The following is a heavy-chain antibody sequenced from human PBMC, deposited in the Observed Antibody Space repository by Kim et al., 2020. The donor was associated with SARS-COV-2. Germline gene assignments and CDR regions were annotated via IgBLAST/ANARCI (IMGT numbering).Heavy chain of an antibody. V-gene: IGHV3-15*01. Sequence: GGSLRLSCAASGFTFSNAWMSWVRQAPGKGLEWVGRIKSKTDGGTTDYAAPVKGIFTISRDDSKNTLYLQMNSLKTEDTAVYYCTTGGIVVVVAALQLHAFDIWGQGTMVTVSS. CDR1: GFTFSNAW. D-gene: IGHD2-15*01. CDR2: IKSKTDGGTT. J-gene: IGHJ3*02. CDR3: TTGGIVVVVAALQLHAFDI.